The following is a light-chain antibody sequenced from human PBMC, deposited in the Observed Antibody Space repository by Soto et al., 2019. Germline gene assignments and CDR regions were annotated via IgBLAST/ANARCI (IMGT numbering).Light chain of an antibody. J-gene: IGLJ1*01. CDR3: NSYTSSSALV. Sequence: ALAQPASVSGSPGQSITISCTGTSSDVGGYNYVSWYQHYPGKAPKLMIYEVSNRPSGVSNRFSGSKSGNTASLTISGLQAEDEADYYCNSYTSSSALVFGTGTKVTVL. V-gene: IGLV2-14*01. CDR2: EVS. CDR1: SSDVGGYNY.